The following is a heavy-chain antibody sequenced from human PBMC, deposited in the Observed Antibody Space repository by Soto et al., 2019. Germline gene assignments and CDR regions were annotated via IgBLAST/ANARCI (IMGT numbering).Heavy chain of an antibody. J-gene: IGHJ2*01. D-gene: IGHD6-19*01. CDR1: GGTFSSNA. CDR3: AQTLGLAVAGPGRFDL. CDR2: IIPIFATA. V-gene: IGHV1-69*05. Sequence: QVQLVQSGADVKKPGTSVKVSCKASGGTFSSNAISWVRQAPGQGLEWMGGIIPIFATANYAQKFQGRVTITTDESTNXAYMELRSLRSEDTAVYYCAQTLGLAVAGPGRFDLWGRGTLVTVSS.